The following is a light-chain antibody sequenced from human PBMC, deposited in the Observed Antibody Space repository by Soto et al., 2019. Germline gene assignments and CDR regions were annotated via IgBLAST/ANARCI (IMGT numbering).Light chain of an antibody. Sequence: AIQMTQSPSSLSASVGDRVTITCRASQGIRNDLGWYQQKPGKAPKLLISAASKLQSGVPSRFSGSGSGTDFNLTISSLQPEDFATYYCLHDYTYPWTFGQGTKVEIK. CDR3: LHDYTYPWT. CDR1: QGIRND. CDR2: AAS. V-gene: IGKV1-6*01. J-gene: IGKJ1*01.